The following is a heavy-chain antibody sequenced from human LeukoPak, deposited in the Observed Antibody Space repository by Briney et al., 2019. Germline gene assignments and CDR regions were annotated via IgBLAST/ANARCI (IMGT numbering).Heavy chain of an antibody. J-gene: IGHJ4*02. D-gene: IGHD1-1*01. CDR2: IYHSGST. CDR3: ARGIWNDALGSPAPYFDY. CDR1: GGSIRSGGYS. V-gene: IGHV4-30-2*01. Sequence: PSETLSLICAVSGGSIRSGGYSWSWIRQPPGKGLEWIGYIYHSGSTYYNPSLKSRVTISVDRSKNQFSRKLSSVTAADTAVYYCARGIWNDALGSPAPYFDYWGQGAIVTVSS.